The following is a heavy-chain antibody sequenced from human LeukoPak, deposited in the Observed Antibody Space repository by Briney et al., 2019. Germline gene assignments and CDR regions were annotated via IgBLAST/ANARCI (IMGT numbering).Heavy chain of an antibody. D-gene: IGHD1-26*01. CDR1: GFTFSSYS. CDR2: ISSSSSYI. V-gene: IGHV3-21*01. J-gene: IGHJ4*02. CDR3: ARYTSNVVGKRHYFDY. Sequence: GGTLRLSCAASGFTFSSYSMNWVRQAPGKGVEWVSSISSSSSYIYYADSVKGRFTISRDNAKNSLYLQMNSLRAEDTAVYYCARYTSNVVGKRHYFDYWGQGTLVTVSS.